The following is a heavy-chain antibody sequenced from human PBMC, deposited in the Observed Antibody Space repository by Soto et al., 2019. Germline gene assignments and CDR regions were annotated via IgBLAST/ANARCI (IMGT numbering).Heavy chain of an antibody. D-gene: IGHD3-16*01. V-gene: IGHV3-30*18. CDR2: ISYDGSDK. Sequence: GGSLRLSCAASGFTFSSYGIHWVRQAPGKGLEWVAVISYDGSDKYYSDSVKGRFTISRDNSKNTLYLQMNSLRTEDTAVYYCAKGYDPGYWFDPWGQGTLVNVSS. CDR1: GFTFSSYG. J-gene: IGHJ5*02. CDR3: AKGYDPGYWFDP.